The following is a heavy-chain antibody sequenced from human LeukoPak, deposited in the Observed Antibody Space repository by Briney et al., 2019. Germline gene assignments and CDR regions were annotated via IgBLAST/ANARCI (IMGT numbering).Heavy chain of an antibody. CDR1: GLTVSNNY. Sequence: GGSLRLSCVVSGLTVSNNYMTWVRQAPGKGLEWVSLIFSGGGTYYADSVKGRFTVSRDSSKNTLYLQMNSLRAEDTALYYCARDPGAAAGNLWSWGQGTLVTVSS. D-gene: IGHD6-25*01. CDR3: ARDPGAAAGNLWS. V-gene: IGHV3-66*01. CDR2: IFSGGGT. J-gene: IGHJ5*02.